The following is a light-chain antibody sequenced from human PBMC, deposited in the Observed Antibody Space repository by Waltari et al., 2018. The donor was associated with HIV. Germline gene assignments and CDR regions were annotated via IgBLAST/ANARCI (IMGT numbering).Light chain of an antibody. CDR3: QQFIGYPVT. Sequence: AVQLTQSPSSLSTSVGDRVTITCRASQGISNALAWYQQKPEKAPKLLIYDASTLASGVPSRFSGSGSGTDFTLTISSLQPEDFATYYCQQFIGYPVTFGQGTRLEIK. J-gene: IGKJ5*01. CDR2: DAS. CDR1: QGISNA. V-gene: IGKV1-13*02.